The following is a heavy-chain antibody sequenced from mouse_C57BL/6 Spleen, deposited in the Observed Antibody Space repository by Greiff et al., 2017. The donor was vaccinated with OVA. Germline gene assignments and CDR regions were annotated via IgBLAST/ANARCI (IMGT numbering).Heavy chain of an antibody. CDR3: ARNYGSRAWFAY. J-gene: IGHJ3*01. CDR1: GYAFTNYL. V-gene: IGHV1-54*01. CDR2: INPGSGGT. Sequence: QVQLQQSGAELVRPGTSVKVSCKASGYAFTNYLIEWVKQRPGQGLEWIGVINPGSGGTNYNEKFKGKATLTADKSSSTAYMELRSLTSEDSAVYYCARNYGSRAWFAYWGQGTLVTVSA. D-gene: IGHD1-1*01.